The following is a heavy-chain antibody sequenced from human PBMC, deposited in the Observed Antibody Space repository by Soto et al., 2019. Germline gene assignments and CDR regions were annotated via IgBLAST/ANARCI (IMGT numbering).Heavy chain of an antibody. CDR3: ARGGTGIAAADWYFDL. CDR2: INYSGST. CDR1: GGSFSGYY. J-gene: IGHJ2*01. V-gene: IGHV4-34*01. D-gene: IGHD6-13*01. Sequence: QVQLQQWGAGLLKPSETLSLTCAVYGGSFSGYYWSWIRQPPGKGLEWIGEINYSGSTNYNPSLKSRVTISVDTSKNQFSLKLSSVTAADTAVYYCARGGTGIAAADWYFDLWGRGTLVTVSS.